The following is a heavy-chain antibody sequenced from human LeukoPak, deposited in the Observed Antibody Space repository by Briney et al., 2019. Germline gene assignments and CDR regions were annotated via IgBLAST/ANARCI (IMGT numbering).Heavy chain of an antibody. CDR2: ISGSGATT. D-gene: IGHD3-16*01. Sequence: GGSLRLSCAASGFTFSSYPMSWVRQAPGKGLEWVSGISGSGATTYYADSVKGRFTISRDNSKNTLYLQMNSLRAEDTAVYYCAKDTTDYAYRYYFDYWGQGTLVTVSS. CDR3: AKDTTDYAYRYYFDY. J-gene: IGHJ4*02. V-gene: IGHV3-23*01. CDR1: GFTFSSYP.